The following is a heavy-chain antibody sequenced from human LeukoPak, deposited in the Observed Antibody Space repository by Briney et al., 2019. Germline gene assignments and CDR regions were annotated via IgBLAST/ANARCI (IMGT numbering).Heavy chain of an antibody. V-gene: IGHV1-18*01. J-gene: IGHJ5*02. CDR3: ARDRRFDWLFGWFDP. D-gene: IGHD3-9*01. CDR2: ISAYNGNT. Sequence: ASVKVSCKASGYTFTSYGISWVRQAPGQGLEWMGWISAYNGNTNYAQKLQGRVTMTTDTSTSTAYMELRSLRSDDTAVYYCARDRRFDWLFGWFDPWGQGTLVTVSS. CDR1: GYTFTSYG.